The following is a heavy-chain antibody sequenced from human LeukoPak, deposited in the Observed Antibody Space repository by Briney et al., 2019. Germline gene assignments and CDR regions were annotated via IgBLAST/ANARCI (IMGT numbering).Heavy chain of an antibody. D-gene: IGHD1-26*01. CDR1: GGSVSSSFYY. J-gene: IGHJ4*02. CDR2: MYFSGST. V-gene: IGHV4-39*01. CDR3: ANSVSYSVDY. Sequence: PSETLSLTCTVSGGSVSSSFYYWGWIRQPPGKGLEWIGSMYFSGSTHYNPSLKSRVTISVDTSKNQFSLKLTSVTAADTAVYYCANSVSYSVDYWGQGTLVTVSS.